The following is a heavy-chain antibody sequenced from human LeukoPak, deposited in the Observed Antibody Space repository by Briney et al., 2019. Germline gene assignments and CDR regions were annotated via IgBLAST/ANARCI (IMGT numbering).Heavy chain of an antibody. CDR3: TRQHCSGGSCSYADY. J-gene: IGHJ4*02. CDR2: IRSKPSSYTT. D-gene: IGHD2-15*01. V-gene: IGHV3-73*01. CDR1: GFDFSGFY. Sequence: PGGSLRLSCAASGFDFSGFYMHWVPQASGRGLEWVGLIRSKPSSYTTVYAASVKGRFTISRDDSKNTAYLQTNSLKAEDTAVYYCTRQHCSGGSCSYADYWGQGTLVTVSS.